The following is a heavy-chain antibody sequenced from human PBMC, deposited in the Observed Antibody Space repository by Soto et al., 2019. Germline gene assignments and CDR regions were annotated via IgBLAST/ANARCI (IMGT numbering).Heavy chain of an antibody. V-gene: IGHV4-34*01. CDR3: ARGKKVVPAAMRVYYYYYYMDV. J-gene: IGHJ6*03. D-gene: IGHD2-2*01. CDR2: INHSGST. Sequence: PSETLSLTCAVYGGSFSGYYWSWIRQPPGKGLEWIGEINHSGSTNYNPSLKSRVTISVDTSKNQFSLKLSSVTAADTAVYYCARGKKVVPAAMRVYYYYYYMDVWGKGTTVTVSS. CDR1: GGSFSGYY.